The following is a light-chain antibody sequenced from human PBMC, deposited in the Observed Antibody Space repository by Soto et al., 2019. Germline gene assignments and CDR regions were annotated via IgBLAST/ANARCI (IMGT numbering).Light chain of an antibody. V-gene: IGLV1-40*01. CDR3: QSYDNSLGVCYV. CDR2: GNR. Sequence: ESGAPGQRVTISCTGSSSNLGAGYDVHWYQLLPGTAPKLLIYGNRNRPSGVPDRFSGSKSGTSASLAITGLQAEDEADYYCQSYDNSLGVCYVFGTGTKVTV. CDR1: SSNLGAGYD. J-gene: IGLJ1*01.